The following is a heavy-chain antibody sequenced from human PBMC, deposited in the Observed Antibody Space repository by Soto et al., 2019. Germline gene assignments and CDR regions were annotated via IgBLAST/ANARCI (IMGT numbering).Heavy chain of an antibody. D-gene: IGHD6-19*01. J-gene: IGHJ6*02. CDR2: IIPIFGTA. CDR3: AKVRYSSPMGYYYGMDV. Sequence: ASVKVSCKAPRVAFSKFIVTWVRQAPGLGLEWVGGIIPIFGTANYAQKFQGRVTITADESTSTSYMEVNNLRSEDTAVYYCAKVRYSSPMGYYYGMDVWGQGTTVTVSS. V-gene: IGHV1-69*13. CDR1: RVAFSKFI.